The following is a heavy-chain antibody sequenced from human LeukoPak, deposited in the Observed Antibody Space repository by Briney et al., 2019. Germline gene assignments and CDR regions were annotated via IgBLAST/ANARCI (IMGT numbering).Heavy chain of an antibody. Sequence: PSETLSLTCNVSGDSVSNYRYYWGWIRPPPGKGLEWIGSLYYTGSTYHNPSLGGRVATSVDTSKNQISLRLSSVTAADTAVYYCARHAGMTMASLFFDYWGQGTLVTVSS. J-gene: IGHJ4*02. CDR1: GDSVSNYRYY. CDR2: LYYTGST. CDR3: ARHAGMTMASLFFDY. V-gene: IGHV4-39*01. D-gene: IGHD4/OR15-4a*01.